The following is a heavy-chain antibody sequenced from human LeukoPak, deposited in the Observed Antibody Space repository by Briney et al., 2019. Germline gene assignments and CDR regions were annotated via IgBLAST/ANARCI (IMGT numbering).Heavy chain of an antibody. Sequence: ESGPTLVYPTQTLTLTCTFSGFSLRTSGMCVSWIRQPPGKALEWLARIDWGDDKYYSTSLKTRLTISKDTSKNQVVLTMTNMDPVDTATYYCARMRSGSYYKYYFDYWGQGTLVTVSS. CDR1: GFSLRTSGMC. CDR2: IDWGDDK. V-gene: IGHV2-70*11. CDR3: ARMRSGSYYKYYFDY. J-gene: IGHJ4*02. D-gene: IGHD1-26*01.